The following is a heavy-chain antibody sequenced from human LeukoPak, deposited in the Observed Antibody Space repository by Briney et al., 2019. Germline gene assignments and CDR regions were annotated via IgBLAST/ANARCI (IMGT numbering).Heavy chain of an antibody. CDR3: AKGGSGSPFDH. CDR1: GFTFSSYA. CDR2: ISGSGGNT. J-gene: IGHJ4*02. V-gene: IGHV3-23*01. D-gene: IGHD3-10*01. Sequence: PGGSLRLSCATSGFTFSSYAMSWVRQAPGKGLEWVSGISGSGGNTYYADSVKGRFTISRDNSKNTLYLQMNSLRAEDTAVYYCAKGGSGSPFDHWGQGTQVTVSS.